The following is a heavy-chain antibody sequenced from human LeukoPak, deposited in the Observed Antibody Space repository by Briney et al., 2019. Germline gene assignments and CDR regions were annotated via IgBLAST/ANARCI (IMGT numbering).Heavy chain of an antibody. D-gene: IGHD2-8*02. J-gene: IGHJ6*02. Sequence: GGSLRLSCAASGFTFSSYGMHWVRQAPGKGLEWVAVIWYDGSNKYYADSVKGRFTISRDNSKNTLYLQMNSLRAEDTAVYYCARDDVLGVATFYGMDVWGQGTTVTVSS. V-gene: IGHV3-33*01. CDR1: GFTFSSYG. CDR3: ARDDVLGVATFYGMDV. CDR2: IWYDGSNK.